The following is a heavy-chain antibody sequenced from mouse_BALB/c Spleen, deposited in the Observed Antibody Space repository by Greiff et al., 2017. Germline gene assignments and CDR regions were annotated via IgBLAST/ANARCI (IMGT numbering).Heavy chain of an antibody. CDR1: GYTFTSYW. J-gene: IGHJ2*01. CDR2: IDPSDSYT. D-gene: IGHD1-2*01. V-gene: IGHV1S127*01. CDR3: TRSYCGGYFDY. Sequence: QVQLQQPGAELVKPGASVKMSCKASGYTFTSYWMHWVKQRPGQGLEWIGVIDPSDSYTSYNQKFKGKATLTVDTSSSTAYMQLSSLTSEDSAVYYCTRSYCGGYFDYWGQGTTLTVSS.